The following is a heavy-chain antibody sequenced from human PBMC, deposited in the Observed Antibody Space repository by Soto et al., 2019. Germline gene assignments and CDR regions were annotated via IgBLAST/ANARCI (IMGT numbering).Heavy chain of an antibody. D-gene: IGHD3-16*01. J-gene: IGHJ4*02. V-gene: IGHV4-34*01. CDR2: IYHGLSI. CDR1: SGSISGYY. Sequence: SETLSLTCAVYSGSISGYYWSWIRQPPGKGLEWIGEIYHGLSIVYNPSLKSRVTISGDSSKNQFSLKLSSVTAADTAVYYCARHGGYYFDYWGQGTLVTVSS. CDR3: ARHGGYYFDY.